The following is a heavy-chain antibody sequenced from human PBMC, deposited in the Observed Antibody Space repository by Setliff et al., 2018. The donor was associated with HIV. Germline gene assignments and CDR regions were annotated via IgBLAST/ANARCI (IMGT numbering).Heavy chain of an antibody. CDR1: GYTFTNFY. CDR2: VDPKNGKT. CDR3: ATLDYYGSQTYNLALHY. V-gene: IGHV1-69-2*01. Sequence: KVSCKASGYTFTNFYMHWVRQAPGKGLEWMGRVDPKNGKTLYAENLRGRITITADTSTDTAYMELNSLRSEDTAMYYCATLDYYGSQTYNLALHYWGQGTLVTVSS. J-gene: IGHJ4*02. D-gene: IGHD3-10*01.